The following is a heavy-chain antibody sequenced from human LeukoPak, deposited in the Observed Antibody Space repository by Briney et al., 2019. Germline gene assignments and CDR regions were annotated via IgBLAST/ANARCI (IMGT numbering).Heavy chain of an antibody. CDR1: GFSLSNHW. J-gene: IGHJ3*01. V-gene: IGHV3-74*01. Sequence: TGGSLRLSCEASGFSLSNHWMHWVRQAPGKGLVWVAHIDPDGSVANYGDSVKGRFTISRANAKNTLYLQMDSLRAEDTAVSYCARGLGRGGSAFDVWGQGTMVTVSS. D-gene: IGHD3-16*01. CDR2: IDPDGSVA. CDR3: ARGLGRGGSAFDV.